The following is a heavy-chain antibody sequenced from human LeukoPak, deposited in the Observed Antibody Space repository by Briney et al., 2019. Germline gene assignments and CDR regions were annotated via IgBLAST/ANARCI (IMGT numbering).Heavy chain of an antibody. Sequence: PSETLSLTCTVSGGSISSYYWSWIRQPPGKGLEWIGYIYYSGSTNYNPSLKSRVTMSVGTPKNQFSLKLSSVTAADTAVYYCARGGGGYFDYWGQGTLVTVSS. CDR2: IYYSGST. CDR3: ARGGGGYFDY. CDR1: GGSISSYY. D-gene: IGHD2-15*01. V-gene: IGHV4-59*12. J-gene: IGHJ4*02.